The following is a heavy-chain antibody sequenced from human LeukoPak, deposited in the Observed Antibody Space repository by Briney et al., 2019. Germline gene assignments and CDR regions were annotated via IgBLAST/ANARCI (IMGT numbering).Heavy chain of an antibody. J-gene: IGHJ4*02. Sequence: ASVKVSCKVSGKILSDLSIHWLRQPPGKGLEWLGGSDPEDGERIYAQMFQSRVTMTEDTSIDTAYMELSSLRSEDTAVYYCVTGFTTMAVDYFDYWGQGTLVTVSP. V-gene: IGHV1-24*01. D-gene: IGHD5-18*01. CDR2: SDPEDGER. CDR3: VTGFTTMAVDYFDY. CDR1: GKILSDLS.